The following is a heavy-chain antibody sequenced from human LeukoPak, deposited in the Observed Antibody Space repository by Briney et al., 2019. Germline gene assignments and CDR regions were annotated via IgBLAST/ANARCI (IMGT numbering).Heavy chain of an antibody. Sequence: SETLPLTCTVSGGSISSGGYYWSWIRQHPGKGLEWIGYIYYSGSTYYNPSLKSRVTISVDTSKNQFSLKLSSVTAAVAAVYYCARGSKQLVRQHFDYWGQGTLVTVSS. J-gene: IGHJ4*02. CDR2: IYYSGST. V-gene: IGHV4-31*03. CDR1: GGSISSGGYY. CDR3: ARGSKQLVRQHFDY. D-gene: IGHD6-6*01.